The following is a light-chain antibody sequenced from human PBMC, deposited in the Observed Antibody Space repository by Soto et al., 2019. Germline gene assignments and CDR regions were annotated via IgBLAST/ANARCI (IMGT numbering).Light chain of an antibody. CDR1: QGISGP. CDR2: AAS. Sequence: AIQLTQSPSSLSASVGDRVTITCRASQGISGPLAWYQQRPGKAPDLLISAASSLQSGGPSRFSGSGSGTXXXXXXXXXXXXDXXTYYCQHFNSYPPTFGGGTRVEIK. CDR3: QHFNSYPPT. J-gene: IGKJ4*01. V-gene: IGKV1-13*02.